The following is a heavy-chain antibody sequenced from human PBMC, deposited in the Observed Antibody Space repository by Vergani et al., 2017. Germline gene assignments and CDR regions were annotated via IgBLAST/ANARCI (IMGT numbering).Heavy chain of an antibody. J-gene: IGHJ5*02. CDR2: ISGSGGST. V-gene: IGHV3-23*01. Sequence: EVQLLESGGGLVQPGGSLRLSCAASGFTFSSYAMSWVRQAPGKGLEWVSAISGSGGSTYYADSVKGRFTISRDNSKNTLYLQMNSLRAEDTAVYYCARGGWGITGTTHPHNNWFDPWGQGTLVTVSS. CDR3: ARGGWGITGTTHPHNNWFDP. CDR1: GFTFSSYA. D-gene: IGHD1-20*01.